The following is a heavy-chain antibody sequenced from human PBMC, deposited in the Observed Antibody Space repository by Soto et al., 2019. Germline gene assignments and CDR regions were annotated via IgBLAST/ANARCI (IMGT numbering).Heavy chain of an antibody. J-gene: IGHJ4*02. Sequence: GGSLILSCAVSGFNVMSYWMSWVRQAPGRGLEWVASIMEDGSEIYYLHSVRGRFSISRDSAGNALHLTMNYLSAEDTGLYFCARDIGFDYVNWGQGTLVTVSS. CDR1: GFNVMSYW. CDR3: ARDIGFDYVN. V-gene: IGHV3-7*01. CDR2: IMEDGSEI. D-gene: IGHD3-16*01.